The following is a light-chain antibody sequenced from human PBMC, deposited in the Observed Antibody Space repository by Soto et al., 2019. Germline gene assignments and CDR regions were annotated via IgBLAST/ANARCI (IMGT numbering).Light chain of an antibody. J-gene: IGKJ1*01. CDR1: RSFASSY. Sequence: EIVLTQSPDTLSLSPGERATLSCRASRSFASSYLAWYQQKPGQAPRLLIYAASSRATGVPDRFSGSGSGTDFTLTISRLEPEDSAVYYCQQYGSLSWTFGQGTKVDIK. CDR2: AAS. V-gene: IGKV3-20*01. CDR3: QQYGSLSWT.